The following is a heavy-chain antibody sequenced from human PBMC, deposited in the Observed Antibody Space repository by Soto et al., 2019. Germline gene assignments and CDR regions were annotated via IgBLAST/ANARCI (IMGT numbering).Heavy chain of an antibody. Sequence: SLRLSCAASGFTFSSYGMHWVRQAPGKGLEWVAVIWYDGSNKYYADSVKGRFTISRDNSKNTLYLQMNSLRAEDTAVYYCARDRVSVAGTFYYYYGMDVWGQGTTVTVSS. CDR3: ARDRVSVAGTFYYYYGMDV. CDR2: IWYDGSNK. V-gene: IGHV3-33*01. D-gene: IGHD6-19*01. CDR1: GFTFSSYG. J-gene: IGHJ6*02.